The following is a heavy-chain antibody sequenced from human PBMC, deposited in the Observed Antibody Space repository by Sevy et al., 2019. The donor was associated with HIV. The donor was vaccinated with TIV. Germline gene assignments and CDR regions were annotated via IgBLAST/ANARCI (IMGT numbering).Heavy chain of an antibody. J-gene: IGHJ4*02. CDR1: GDSISSYF. D-gene: IGHD1-1*01. V-gene: IGHV4-59*01. CDR3: ARDSTTRPSVFDY. Sequence: SETLSLTCSVSGDSISSYFWTWVRQSPGKGLEWIGNVYFTGNTDYSPSLKNRVTLSPDTSKSQFSLTLKAVTAADTAIYCCARDSTTRPSVFDYWGQGTLVTVSS. CDR2: VYFTGNT.